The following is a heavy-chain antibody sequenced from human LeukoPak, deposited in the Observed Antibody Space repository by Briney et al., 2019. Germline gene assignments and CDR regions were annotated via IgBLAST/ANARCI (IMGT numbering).Heavy chain of an antibody. CDR3: TRTTANGSLDY. Sequence: PSETLSLPCTVSGGPINTYWWSWVRQPPGKGLEWIAYIYYSGSTNYNPSLKSRVTISLDKSKNQFSLKLSSVTAADTAVYYCTRTTANGSLDYWGQGTLVTVSS. D-gene: IGHD5-24*01. CDR2: IYYSGST. J-gene: IGHJ4*02. CDR1: GGPINTYW. V-gene: IGHV4-59*01.